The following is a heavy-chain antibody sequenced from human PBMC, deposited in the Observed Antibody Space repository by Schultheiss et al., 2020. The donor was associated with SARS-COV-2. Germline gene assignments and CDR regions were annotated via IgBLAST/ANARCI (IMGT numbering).Heavy chain of an antibody. Sequence: SETLSLTCAVYGGSFSGYYWSWIRQPPGKGLEWIGEINHSGSTNYNPSLKSLVNISVDTSKTQFSLKLSSMTAADTAVYYCARTPSPQLWSTYNWFNPWGQGGLITVSS. CDR3: ARTPSPQLWSTYNWFNP. J-gene: IGHJ5*02. D-gene: IGHD5-18*01. CDR2: INHSGST. CDR1: GGSFSGYY. V-gene: IGHV4-34*01.